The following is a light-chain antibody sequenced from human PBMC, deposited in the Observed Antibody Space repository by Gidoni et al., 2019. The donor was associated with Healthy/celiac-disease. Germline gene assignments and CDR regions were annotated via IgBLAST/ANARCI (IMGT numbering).Light chain of an antibody. CDR1: QSFLYSSNNKNY. J-gene: IGKJ4*01. Sequence: DIVMTQSPDSLAVSLGERATINCKSSQSFLYSSNNKNYLAWCQQKPGQTPKLLIYWGSTRESGVPDRFSGSGSGTDFTLTISSRQAEDVAVYYCQQYYSTPLTFGGGTKVEIK. CDR3: QQYYSTPLT. CDR2: WGS. V-gene: IGKV4-1*01.